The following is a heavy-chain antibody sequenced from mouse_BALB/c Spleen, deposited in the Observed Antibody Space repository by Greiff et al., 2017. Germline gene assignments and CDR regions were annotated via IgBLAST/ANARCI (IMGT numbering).Heavy chain of an antibody. CDR1: GYTFTSYW. V-gene: IGHV1S81*02. CDR3: TRSLWFAY. J-gene: IGHJ3*01. Sequence: QVQLQQPGAELVKPGASVKLSCKASGYTFTSYWMHWVKQRPGQGLEWIGEINPSNGRTNYNEKFKSKATLTVDKSSSTAYMQLSSLTSEDSAVYYCTRSLWFAYWGQGTLVTVSA. CDR2: INPSNGRT.